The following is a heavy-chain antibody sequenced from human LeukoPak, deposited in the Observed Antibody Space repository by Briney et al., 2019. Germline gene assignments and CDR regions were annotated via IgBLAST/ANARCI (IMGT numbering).Heavy chain of an antibody. D-gene: IGHD4-11*01. J-gene: IGHJ5*02. CDR1: GGSFNGYY. V-gene: IGHV4-34*01. CDR2: INHSGST. CDR3: ARIMPSDYSTTP. Sequence: SETLSLTCAVYGGSFNGYYWSWIRQPPGKGLEWIGEINHSGSTNYNPSLKSRVTISVDTSKNQFSLKLSSVTAADTAVYYCARIMPSDYSTTPWGQGTLVTVSS.